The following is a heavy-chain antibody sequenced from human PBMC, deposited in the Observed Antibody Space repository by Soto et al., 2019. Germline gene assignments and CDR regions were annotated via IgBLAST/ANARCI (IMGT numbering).Heavy chain of an antibody. V-gene: IGHV4-59*08. CDR2: MYYSGST. Sequence: WETLSLTCSVSGGSISGHYWSWVRQTPGKGLEWIGYMYYSGSTNYNPSLKSRVTISVDTSKNHFSLRLTSVTAADTAVYYCARGPYYDLIWNYYYMDVWGKGTTVTVSS. J-gene: IGHJ6*03. CDR3: ARGPYYDLIWNYYYMDV. CDR1: GGSISGHY. D-gene: IGHD3-16*01.